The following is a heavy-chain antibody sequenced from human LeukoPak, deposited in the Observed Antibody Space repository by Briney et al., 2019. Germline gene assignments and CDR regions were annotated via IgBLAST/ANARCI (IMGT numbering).Heavy chain of an antibody. CDR1: GGSISSSSYY. Sequence: PSETLSLTCTVSGGSISSSSYYWGWIRQPPGKGLEWIGSIYYSGGTYYNPSLKSRVTISVDTSKNHFSLRLSSVTAADTAVYYCARQPSWSYFDYWGQGTLVTVSS. J-gene: IGHJ4*02. V-gene: IGHV4-39*01. D-gene: IGHD3-3*01. CDR3: ARQPSWSYFDY. CDR2: IYYSGGT.